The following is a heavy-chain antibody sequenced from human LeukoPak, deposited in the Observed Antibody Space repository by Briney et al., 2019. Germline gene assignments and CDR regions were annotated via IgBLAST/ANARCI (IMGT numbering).Heavy chain of an antibody. CDR1: GGSISSYY. V-gene: IGHV4-59*01. CDR3: ARGKEMATI. Sequence: TSETLSLTCTVSGGSISSYYWSWIRQPPGKGLEWIGYIYYSGSTNYNPSLKSRVTISVDTSKNQFSLKLSSVTAADTAVYYCARGKEMATIWGQGTLVTVSS. CDR2: IYYSGST. J-gene: IGHJ4*02. D-gene: IGHD5-24*01.